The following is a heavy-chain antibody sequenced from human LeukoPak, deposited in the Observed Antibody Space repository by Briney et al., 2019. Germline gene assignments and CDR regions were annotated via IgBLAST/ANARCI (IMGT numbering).Heavy chain of an antibody. D-gene: IGHD1-26*01. V-gene: IGHV4-59*08. J-gene: IGHJ4*02. CDR1: GGSISSYY. CDR2: IYYSGST. Sequence: KTSETLSLTCTVSGGSISSYYWSWIRQPPGKGLEWIGYIYYSGSTNYNPSLKSRVTISVDTSKNQFSLKLSSVTAADTAVYYCARMGLGGTTEVDYWGQGTLVTVSS. CDR3: ARMGLGGTTEVDY.